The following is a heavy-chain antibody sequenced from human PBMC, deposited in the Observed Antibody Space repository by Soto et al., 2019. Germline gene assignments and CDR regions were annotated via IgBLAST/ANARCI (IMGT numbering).Heavy chain of an antibody. D-gene: IGHD1-20*01. CDR1: GFSLSTSGLC. V-gene: IGHV2-70*01. CDR3: EWSRYSRNYYPYNCMDV. J-gene: IGHJ6*02. Sequence: SSTLVVKPTETLTLTCTCSGFSLSTSGLCVRWIRQPPGEALEGLALLDWDDDKYYSTSLKTRLTISKDTSKNQVLLTMTNVDAVHTETYNCEWSRYSRNYYPYNCMDVGGQGA. CDR2: LDWDDDK.